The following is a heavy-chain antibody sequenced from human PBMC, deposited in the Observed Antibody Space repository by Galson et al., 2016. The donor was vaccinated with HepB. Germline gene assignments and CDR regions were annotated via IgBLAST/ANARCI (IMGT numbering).Heavy chain of an antibody. D-gene: IGHD6-13*01. Sequence: SVKVSCKASGYTFTTYAIHWVRQAPGQGLEWMGWINAGHGNTKYSQKFQGRVTITRHTSASTAYMELSSLRSEDTAIYYCAREGRWGRAAAGIQGWDNWGQGTLVTVSS. CDR3: AREGRWGRAAAGIQGWDN. J-gene: IGHJ4*02. CDR1: GYTFTTYA. V-gene: IGHV1-3*01. CDR2: INAGHGNT.